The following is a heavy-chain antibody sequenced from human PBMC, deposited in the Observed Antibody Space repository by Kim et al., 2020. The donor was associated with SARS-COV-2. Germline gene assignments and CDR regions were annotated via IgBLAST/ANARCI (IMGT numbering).Heavy chain of an antibody. Sequence: GGSLRLSCAASGFTFSSSAMHWVRQAPGKGLEWVALISYDGSNKYYADSVKGRFTISRDNSKNTLYLQMNSLTTEDTTVYYCARISHEYGDPYDAFDIWG. CDR1: GFTFSSSA. V-gene: IGHV3-30*04. CDR3: ARISHEYGDPYDAFDI. CDR2: ISYDGSNK. J-gene: IGHJ3*02. D-gene: IGHD4-17*01.